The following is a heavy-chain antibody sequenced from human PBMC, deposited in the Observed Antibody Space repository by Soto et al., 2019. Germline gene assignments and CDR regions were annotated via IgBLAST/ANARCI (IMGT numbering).Heavy chain of an antibody. V-gene: IGHV3-15*01. CDR3: TTDNSVYCSSTSCHIMDV. Sequence: GECLRLTCAASGLTLSNHLMSWVRQAPGKGLEWVGRIKSKTDGGTTDYAAPVKGRFTISRDDSKNTLYLQMNSLKTEDTAVYYCTTDNSVYCSSTSCHIMDVWGKGTTVTVSS. D-gene: IGHD2-2*01. J-gene: IGHJ6*03. CDR1: GLTLSNHL. CDR2: IKSKTDGGTT.